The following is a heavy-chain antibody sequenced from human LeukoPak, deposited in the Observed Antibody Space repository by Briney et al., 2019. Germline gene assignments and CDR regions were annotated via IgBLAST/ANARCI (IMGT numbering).Heavy chain of an antibody. CDR2: IYYSGST. V-gene: IGHV4-59*08. CDR1: GGSISSYY. D-gene: IGHD6-13*01. CDR3: ARLVAAAEIDY. Sequence: PSETLSLTCTVSGGSISSYYWSWMRQPPGKGLEWIGYIYYSGSTNYNPSLKSRVTISVDTSKNQFSLKLSSVTAADTAVYYCARLVAAAEIDYWGQGTLVTVSS. J-gene: IGHJ4*02.